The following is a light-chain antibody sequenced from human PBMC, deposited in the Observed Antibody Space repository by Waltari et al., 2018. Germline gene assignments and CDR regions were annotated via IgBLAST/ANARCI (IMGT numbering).Light chain of an antibody. CDR1: SSNIGAGYH. CDR3: QSYDSSLGGAV. J-gene: IGLJ2*01. Sequence: QSRLTPPPSVPAAPAPRAPISSTASSSNIGAGYHVHRYQMLPGTAPKRHIYGNSNRPSGIPDRFSGSKSGTAAALAITGLQAEDEADYYCQSYDSSLGGAVFGGGTKLTVL. CDR2: GNS. V-gene: IGLV1-40*01.